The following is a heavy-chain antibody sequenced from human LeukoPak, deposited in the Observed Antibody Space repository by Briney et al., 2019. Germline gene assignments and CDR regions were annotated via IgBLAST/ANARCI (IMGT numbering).Heavy chain of an antibody. CDR2: ISWNSGSI. CDR3: VKGHDNYYYYGMDV. J-gene: IGHJ6*02. D-gene: IGHD1-1*01. V-gene: IGHV3-9*01. CDR1: GFTFDDYA. Sequence: GRSLRLSCAASGFTFDDYAMHWVRQAPGKGLEWVSGISWNSGSIGYADSVKGRFTISRDNAKNSLYLQMNSLRAEDTALYYCVKGHDNYYYYGMDVWGQGTTVTVSS.